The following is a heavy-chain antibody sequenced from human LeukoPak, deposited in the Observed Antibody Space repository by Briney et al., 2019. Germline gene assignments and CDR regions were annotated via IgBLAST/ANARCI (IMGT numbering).Heavy chain of an antibody. CDR1: SVSISSSNSY. Sequence: SETLSLTCTVSSVSISSSNSYWGWIRQPPGKGLEWIGSIYYSGNTYYNASLKSQVSISIDTSKNQFSLRLTSVTAADTAVYYCARQTGSGLFILPGGQGTLVTVSS. CDR2: IYYSGNT. J-gene: IGHJ4*02. CDR3: ARQTGSGLFILP. D-gene: IGHD3/OR15-3a*01. V-gene: IGHV4-39*01.